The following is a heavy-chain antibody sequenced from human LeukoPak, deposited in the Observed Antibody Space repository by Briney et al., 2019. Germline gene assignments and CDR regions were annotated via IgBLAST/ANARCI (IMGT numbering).Heavy chain of an antibody. CDR1: GGSISSYY. CDR2: IYYSGST. Sequence: SQTLSLTCTVSGGSISSYYWSWIRQPPGKGLEWIGYIYYSGSTNYNPSLKSRVTISVDTSKNQFSLKLSSVTAADTAVYYCARGRIQLWSQFDYWGQGTLVTVSS. CDR3: ARGRIQLWSQFDY. J-gene: IGHJ4*02. D-gene: IGHD5-18*01. V-gene: IGHV4-59*01.